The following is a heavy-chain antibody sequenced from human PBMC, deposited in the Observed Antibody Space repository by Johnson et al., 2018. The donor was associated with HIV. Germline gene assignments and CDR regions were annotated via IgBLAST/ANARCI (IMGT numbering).Heavy chain of an antibody. J-gene: IGHJ3*02. CDR3: AKTTRGNWGSCFDI. V-gene: IGHV3-11*04. D-gene: IGHD7-27*01. CDR2: ISSSGTTI. CDR1: GFSFSDYF. Sequence: VQLVESGGGVVQPGGSLRLSCAASGFSFSDYFMSWIRQAPGKGLECISYISSSGTTIYYTDSVKGRFTISRDNAKNSLYLQLNSLRAEDTSLYYCAKTTRGNWGSCFDIWGRGTMVTVSS.